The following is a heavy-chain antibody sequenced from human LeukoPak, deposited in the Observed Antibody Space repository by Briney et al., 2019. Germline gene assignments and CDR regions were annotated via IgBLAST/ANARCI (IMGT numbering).Heavy chain of an antibody. CDR1: GFMFGGSA. CDR2: ISGSGDNT. J-gene: IGHJ2*01. Sequence: GGSLRLSCIASGFMFGGSAMSWVRQAPGTGLEWVSGISGSGDNTYYADSVKGRFTISRDNSKNTLYLHMNTLRAEDTAIYYCAKDRTVGASYWYFDLWGRGTLVTVSS. V-gene: IGHV3-23*01. D-gene: IGHD1-26*01. CDR3: AKDRTVGASYWYFDL.